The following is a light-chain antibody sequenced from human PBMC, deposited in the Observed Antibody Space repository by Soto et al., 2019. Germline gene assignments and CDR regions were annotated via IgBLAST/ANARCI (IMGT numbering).Light chain of an antibody. CDR1: SSDVGAYNY. CDR2: EVS. J-gene: IGLJ1*01. Sequence: QSALTQPASVSGSPGQSITISCTGTSSDVGAYNYVSWYQQHPGKAPKLMIYEVSNRPSGVSHRFSGSKSDNTASLTISGLQTDDEADIYCSSYTSSRTLVFGTGTKV. V-gene: IGLV2-14*01. CDR3: SSYTSSRTLV.